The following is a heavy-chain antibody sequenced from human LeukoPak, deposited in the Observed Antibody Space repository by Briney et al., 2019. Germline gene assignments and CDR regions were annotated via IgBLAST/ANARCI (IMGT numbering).Heavy chain of an antibody. CDR1: GVTLSSYT. D-gene: IGHD4-23*01. V-gene: IGHV3-21*01. CDR2: ISSSNSYI. J-gene: IGHJ2*01. CDR3: ASGGNDRQNWYFDL. Sequence: GSLRLACGASGVTLSSYTIDWGRRTPGRGVERVSSISSSNSYIYYADSVQGRFTLSRDNDKNSLYLQMDSLRAEDTAVYYCASGGNDRQNWYFDLWGRGTLVTVSS.